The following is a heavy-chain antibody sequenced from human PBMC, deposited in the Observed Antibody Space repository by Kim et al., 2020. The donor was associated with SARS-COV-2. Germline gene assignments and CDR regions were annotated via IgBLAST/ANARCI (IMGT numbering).Heavy chain of an antibody. Sequence: SETLSLTCAVYGGSFSGYYWSWIRQPPGKGLEWIGEINHSGSTNYNPSLKSRVTISVDTSKNQFSLKLSSVTAADTAVYYCARGGTIFGVVIGRGYYGMDVWGQGTTVTVSS. CDR1: GGSFSGYY. CDR3: ARGGTIFGVVIGRGYYGMDV. V-gene: IGHV4-34*01. D-gene: IGHD3-3*01. J-gene: IGHJ6*02. CDR2: INHSGST.